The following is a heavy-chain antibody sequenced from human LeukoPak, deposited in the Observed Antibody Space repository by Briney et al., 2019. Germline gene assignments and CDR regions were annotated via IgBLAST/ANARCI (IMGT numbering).Heavy chain of an antibody. Sequence: SETLSLTCTVSGGSIIDTNYFWGWIRQPPGKGQEWIGSIYYRGNTYYSPSLESRVTLFVDTSKNHFSLKLSSVTAADTAIYYCARRKVAAEIDYWGQGTLVTVSS. D-gene: IGHD6-13*01. J-gene: IGHJ4*02. CDR2: IYYRGNT. CDR3: ARRKVAAEIDY. V-gene: IGHV4-39*02. CDR1: GGSIIDTNYF.